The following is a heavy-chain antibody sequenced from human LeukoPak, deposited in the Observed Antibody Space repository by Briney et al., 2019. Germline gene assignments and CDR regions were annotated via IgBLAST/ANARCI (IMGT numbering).Heavy chain of an antibody. D-gene: IGHD3-10*01. CDR1: GYTFTSYG. CDR3: ARDVWFGELSLFDD. CDR2: ISAYNGNT. V-gene: IGHV1-18*01. J-gene: IGHJ4*02. Sequence: ASVKVSCKASGYTFTSYGFSWVRQAPGQGLEWMGWISAYNGNTNYAQKFQGRVTMTTNTSTNTAYMELRSLRSDDTAVYFCARDVWFGELSLFDDWGQGTLVIVSS.